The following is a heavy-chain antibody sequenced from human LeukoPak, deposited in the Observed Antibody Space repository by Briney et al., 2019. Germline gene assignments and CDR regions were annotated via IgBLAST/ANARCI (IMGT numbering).Heavy chain of an antibody. Sequence: SVKVSCKASGGTFSSYAISWVRQAPGQGLEWMGGIIPIFGTANYAQKFQGRVTITADESTSTAYMELSSLRSEDTAVYYCARTPWGFDYDSSGYDNWFDPWGQGTLVTVSS. V-gene: IGHV1-69*13. CDR3: ARTPWGFDYDSSGYDNWFDP. CDR2: IIPIFGTA. J-gene: IGHJ5*02. CDR1: GGTFSSYA. D-gene: IGHD3-22*01.